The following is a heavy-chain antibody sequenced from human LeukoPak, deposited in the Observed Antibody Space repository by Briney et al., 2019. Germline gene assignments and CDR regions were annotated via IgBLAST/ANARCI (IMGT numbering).Heavy chain of an antibody. CDR3: ARDLGSGWYGSWFDP. Sequence: SGTLSLTCAVSGGSISSSNWWSWVRQPPGKGLEWIGEIYHSGSTNYNPSLKSRVTISVDTSKDQFSLKLSSVTAADTAVYYCARDLGSGWYGSWFDPWGQGTLVTVSS. J-gene: IGHJ5*02. CDR1: GGSISSSNW. CDR2: IYHSGST. V-gene: IGHV4-4*02. D-gene: IGHD6-19*01.